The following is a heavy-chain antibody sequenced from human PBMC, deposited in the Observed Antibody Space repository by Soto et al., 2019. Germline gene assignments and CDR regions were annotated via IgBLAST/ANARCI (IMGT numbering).Heavy chain of an antibody. CDR1: GYTFISYA. D-gene: IGHD3-22*01. V-gene: IGHV1-18*01. Sequence: GASVKVSCKASGYTFISYAIHWVRQAPGQGLEWMGWISAYNGNTNYAQKLQGRVTMTTDTSTSTAYMELRSLRSDDTAVYYCARELYDSSGYYFDYWGQGTLVTVSS. CDR3: ARELYDSSGYYFDY. CDR2: ISAYNGNT. J-gene: IGHJ4*02.